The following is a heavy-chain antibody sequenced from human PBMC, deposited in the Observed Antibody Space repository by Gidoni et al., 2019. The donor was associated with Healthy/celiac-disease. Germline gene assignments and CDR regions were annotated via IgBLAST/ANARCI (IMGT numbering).Heavy chain of an antibody. D-gene: IGHD6-19*01. J-gene: IGHJ5*02. Sequence: EVQLLESGGGLVQPGGSLRPSCPASAFTFSSYAMSWVRQAPGKGLEWVSGISGSGGSTYYADSVKGRFTISRDNSKNTLYLQMNSLRAEDTAVYYCAKDLAVAGTGWFDPWGQGTLVTVSS. CDR3: AKDLAVAGTGWFDP. CDR2: ISGSGGST. V-gene: IGHV3-23*01. CDR1: AFTFSSYA.